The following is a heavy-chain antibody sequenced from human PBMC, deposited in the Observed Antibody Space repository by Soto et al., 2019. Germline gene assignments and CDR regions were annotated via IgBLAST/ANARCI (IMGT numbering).Heavy chain of an antibody. J-gene: IGHJ6*02. V-gene: IGHV3-30*18. CDR2: ISYDGSNK. CDR1: GFTFSAYG. CDR3: AKVTFSGDYYYSYGLDV. D-gene: IGHD1-26*01. Sequence: GGFLRLSCAASGFTFSAYGMHWVRQAPGKGLEWVAVISYDGSNKYYADSVKGRFTISRDNSKNTLYLQMNSLRAEDTAVYFCAKVTFSGDYYYSYGLDVWGQGTTVTVSS.